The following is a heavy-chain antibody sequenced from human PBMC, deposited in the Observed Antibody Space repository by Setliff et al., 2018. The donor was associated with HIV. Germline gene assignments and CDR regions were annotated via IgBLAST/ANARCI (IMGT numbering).Heavy chain of an antibody. CDR1: GYTFTDYF. Sequence: GASVKVSCKSSGYTFTDYFIHWVRQAPGQGLEWMGWISPDNDNTRISQRFRGSVTMTRDRSINTAYVELSGLTSDDTAVYYCARDSINYDKAFDIWGQGTMVTVSS. CDR2: ISPDNDNT. CDR3: ARDSINYDKAFDI. J-gene: IGHJ3*02. D-gene: IGHD3-16*01. V-gene: IGHV1-2*02.